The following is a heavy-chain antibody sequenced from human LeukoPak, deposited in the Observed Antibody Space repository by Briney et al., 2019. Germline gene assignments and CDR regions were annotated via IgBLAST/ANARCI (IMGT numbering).Heavy chain of an antibody. J-gene: IGHJ4*02. CDR2: INPNSGGT. Sequence: ASVKVSCKASGYTFTGYYMHWVRQAPGQGLEWVAWINPNSGGTNYAQKFQGRVTMTRDTSTSTVYMELSSLRSEDTAVYYCAKGRYLGVDYGGNSESWFDYWGQGTLVTVSS. CDR3: AKGRYLGVDYGGNSESWFDY. CDR1: GYTFTGYY. V-gene: IGHV1-2*02. D-gene: IGHD4-23*01.